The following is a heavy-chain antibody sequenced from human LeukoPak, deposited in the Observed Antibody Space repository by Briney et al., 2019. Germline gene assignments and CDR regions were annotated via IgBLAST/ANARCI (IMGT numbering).Heavy chain of an antibody. CDR3: ARRDFVVAAKPFDY. V-gene: IGHV3-7*01. CDR2: INQDGTEK. Sequence: GGSLRLSCAASGFTFTTYWMSWVRQAPGKGLEWVANINQDGTEKYYVDSVKGRFTISRDSAKNSMYLQMNSLRAEDTALYYCARRDFVVAAKPFDYWGQGTLVTVSS. D-gene: IGHD2-15*01. CDR1: GFTFTTYW. J-gene: IGHJ4*02.